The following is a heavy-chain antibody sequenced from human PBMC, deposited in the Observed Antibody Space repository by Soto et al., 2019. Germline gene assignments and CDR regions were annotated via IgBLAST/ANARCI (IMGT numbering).Heavy chain of an antibody. CDR1: GGSISSYY. J-gene: IGHJ6*02. V-gene: IGHV4-59*01. CDR3: ARGGVTTVVIPKYYYFGLDV. D-gene: IGHD4-17*01. Sequence: LSLTCTVSGGSISSYYWTWVRQPPGKGLEWIGYVESSGSTSYNPSLMSRVTISVDTSKNQFSLKLTSVTAADTAVYYCARGGVTTVVIPKYYYFGLDVWGQGTTVPVSS. CDR2: VESSGST.